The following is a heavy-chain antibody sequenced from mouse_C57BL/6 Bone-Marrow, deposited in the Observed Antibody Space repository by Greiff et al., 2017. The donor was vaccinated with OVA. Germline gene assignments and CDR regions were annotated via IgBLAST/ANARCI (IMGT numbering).Heavy chain of an antibody. Sequence: EVKLVESGTVLARPGASVKMSCKTSGYTFTSYWMHWVKQRPGQGLEWIGAIYPGNSDTSYNQKFKGKAKLTAVTSASTAYMELSSLTNEDSAVYYCTLKFITTVVATDYWGQGTTLTVSS. CDR3: TLKFITTVVATDY. CDR2: IYPGNSDT. CDR1: GYTFTSYW. V-gene: IGHV1-5*01. J-gene: IGHJ2*01. D-gene: IGHD1-1*01.